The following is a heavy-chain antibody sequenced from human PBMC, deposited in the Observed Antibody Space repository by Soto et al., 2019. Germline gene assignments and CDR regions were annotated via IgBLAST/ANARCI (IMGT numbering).Heavy chain of an antibody. J-gene: IGHJ6*02. V-gene: IGHV3-7*03. Sequence: EVQLVESGGGLGQPGESLRLSCAASGFTFSNSWMSWVRQAPGKGLEWVANIKEDGSEKDYVDPVKGRFTITRDNAKNSLYLQMNILRAEDTAVYFCTRKRFGMDVWGQGTTVTVSS. CDR3: TRKRFGMDV. CDR2: IKEDGSEK. CDR1: GFTFSNSW.